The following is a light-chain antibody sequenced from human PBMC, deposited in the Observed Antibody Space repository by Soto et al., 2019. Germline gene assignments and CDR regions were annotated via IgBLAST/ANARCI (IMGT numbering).Light chain of an antibody. Sequence: EIVLTQSPGTLSLSPGERATLSCSASQSVSSSYLAWYQQKPGQAPRLLIYGSSSRATGIKDRFRASESGTDFTLTISRLDPADFAVYYCLQYVSSQSPFGQGTKVDIK. J-gene: IGKJ1*01. CDR1: QSVSSSY. CDR2: GSS. V-gene: IGKV3-20*01. CDR3: LQYVSSQSP.